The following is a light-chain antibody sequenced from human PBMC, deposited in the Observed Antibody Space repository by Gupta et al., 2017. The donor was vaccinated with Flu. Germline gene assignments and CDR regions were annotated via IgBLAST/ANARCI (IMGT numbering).Light chain of an antibody. CDR1: ESVGSSY. CDR2: GAS. J-gene: IGKJ2*01. Sequence: TLSLSPGEGATLTCRASESVGSSYLAWYQQKPGQAPRLLIYGASSRATGIPDRFSGSGSGTDFTITISRLEREDVAVYYCQQYGGSPPYTFGQGTKLEIK. V-gene: IGKV3-20*01. CDR3: QQYGGSPPYT.